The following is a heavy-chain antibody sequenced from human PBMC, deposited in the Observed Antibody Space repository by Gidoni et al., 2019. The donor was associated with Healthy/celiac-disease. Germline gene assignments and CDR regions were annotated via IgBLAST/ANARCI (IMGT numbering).Heavy chain of an antibody. V-gene: IGHV6-1*01. J-gene: IGHJ6*02. CDR1: GDSVSSNSAA. CDR2: TYYRSKWYN. CDR3: ARDSGQLWSSYYYYGMDV. D-gene: IGHD5-18*01. Sequence: QVQLQQSGPGLVKPSQTLSLTCAISGDSVSSNSAAWNWIRQSPSRGLEWLGRTYYRSKWYNDYAVSVKSRITINPDTSKNQFSLQLNSVTPEDTAVYYCARDSGQLWSSYYYYGMDVWGQGTTVTVSS.